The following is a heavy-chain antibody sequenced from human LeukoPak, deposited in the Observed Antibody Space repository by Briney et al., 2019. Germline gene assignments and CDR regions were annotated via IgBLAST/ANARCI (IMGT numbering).Heavy chain of an antibody. Sequence: GESLKISCKGSGYSFTSYWIGWVRQMPGKGLEWMGIIYPGDSDTRYSPSFQGQVTISADKSISTAYLQWSSLKASDTAMYYCARHGVYYYDSSGYPFDYWGQGTLVTVSS. D-gene: IGHD3-22*01. J-gene: IGHJ4*02. CDR1: GYSFTSYW. CDR3: ARHGVYYYDSSGYPFDY. CDR2: IYPGDSDT. V-gene: IGHV5-51*01.